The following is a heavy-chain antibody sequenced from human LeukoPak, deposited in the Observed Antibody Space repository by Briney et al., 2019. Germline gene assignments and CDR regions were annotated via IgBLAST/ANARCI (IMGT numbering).Heavy chain of an antibody. D-gene: IGHD2-15*01. Sequence: SETLSLTCTVSGGSISSYYWSWIRQPPGKGLEWIGYIHYSGSTNYNPSLKSRVTISVDTSKNQFSLKLSSVTAADTAVYYCARLGCSGGSCYPYWGQGTLVTVSS. CDR1: GGSISSYY. CDR3: ARLGCSGGSCYPY. J-gene: IGHJ4*02. V-gene: IGHV4-59*08. CDR2: IHYSGST.